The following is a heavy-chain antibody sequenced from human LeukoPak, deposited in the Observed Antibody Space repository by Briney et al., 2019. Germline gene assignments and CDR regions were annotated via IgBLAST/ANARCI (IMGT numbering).Heavy chain of an antibody. J-gene: IGHJ4*02. CDR1: GYTFTSYY. CDR3: ARGRSSSGYSDY. CDR2: MNPNSGNT. Sequence: ASVKVSCKTSGYTFTSYYINWVRQATGQGLEWMGWMNPNSGNTGYAQKFQGRVTMTRNTSISTAYMELSSLRSEDTAVYYCARGRSSSGYSDYWGQGTLVTVSS. D-gene: IGHD3-22*01. V-gene: IGHV1-8*01.